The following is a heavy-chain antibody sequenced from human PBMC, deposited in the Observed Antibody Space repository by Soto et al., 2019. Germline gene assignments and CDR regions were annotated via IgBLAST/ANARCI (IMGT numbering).Heavy chain of an antibody. Sequence: QITLKESGPTLVKPTQTLTLTCTFSAFSLRTRGVGVGWIRQPPGKALEWLALIYWDDDKRYNPSLKSRLTTTRDTSRNQGVLTMTNMDPVDTCTSYCAHGDGSYYDSGGRLGFDPWGRGTLVTVSS. V-gene: IGHV2-5*02. D-gene: IGHD3-22*01. CDR2: IYWDDDK. CDR1: AFSLRTRGVG. J-gene: IGHJ5*02. CDR3: AHGDGSYYDSGGRLGFDP.